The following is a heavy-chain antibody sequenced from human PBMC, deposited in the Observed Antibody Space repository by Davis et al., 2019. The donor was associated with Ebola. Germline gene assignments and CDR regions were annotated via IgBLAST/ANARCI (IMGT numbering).Heavy chain of an antibody. J-gene: IGHJ3*02. D-gene: IGHD1-14*01. Sequence: PGGSLRLSCAAYGGSFSGYYWSWIRQPPGKGLEWIGEINHSGSTNYNPSLKSRVTISVDTSKNQFSLKLSSVTAADTAVYYCASGGTHPGYAFDIWGQGTMVTVSS. CDR3: ASGGTHPGYAFDI. CDR1: GGSFSGYY. CDR2: INHSGST. V-gene: IGHV4-34*01.